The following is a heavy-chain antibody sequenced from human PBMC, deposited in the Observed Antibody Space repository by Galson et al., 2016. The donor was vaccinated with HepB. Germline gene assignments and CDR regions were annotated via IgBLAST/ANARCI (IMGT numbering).Heavy chain of an antibody. CDR2: ISYDGGNQ. V-gene: IGHV3-30-3*01. J-gene: IGHJ4*02. CDR3: ARAGRPSGDYFAAPNVLPKD. Sequence: SLRLSCAASGFTFPNYAIHWVRQAPGKGLEWVAAISYDGGNQFYADSVKGRFTLSRDNSKQTLYLLMNSLSREDTAVYFCARAGRPSGDYFAAPNVLPKDWGRGTLVTVSS. CDR1: GFTFPNYA. D-gene: IGHD6-6*01.